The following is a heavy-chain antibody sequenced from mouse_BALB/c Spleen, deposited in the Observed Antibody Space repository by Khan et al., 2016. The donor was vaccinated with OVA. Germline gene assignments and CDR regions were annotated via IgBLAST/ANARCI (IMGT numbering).Heavy chain of an antibody. Sequence: QVQLKESGPGLVAPSQTLSITCTVSGFSLSNYGVHWVRQPPGRGLEWLGVIWAGGSTNHNSALMSRLSISKDDSKSQVFLKMTSLQTDDTATYYCARAFYNGAWFAYWGQGTLVTVSA. CDR2: IWAGGST. CDR1: GFSLSNYG. J-gene: IGHJ3*01. D-gene: IGHD1-3*01. V-gene: IGHV2-9*02. CDR3: ARAFYNGAWFAY.